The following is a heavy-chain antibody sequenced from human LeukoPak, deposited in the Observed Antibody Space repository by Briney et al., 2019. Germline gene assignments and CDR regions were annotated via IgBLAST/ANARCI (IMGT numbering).Heavy chain of an antibody. Sequence: SVKVSCKASGGTFSSYAISWVRQAPGQGLEWMGRIIPILGIANYAQKFQGRVTITADKSTSTAYMELSSLRSEDTAVYYCASAGWLAVRGSLGIFDYWGQGTLVTVSS. CDR2: IIPILGIA. V-gene: IGHV1-69*04. J-gene: IGHJ4*02. CDR3: ASAGWLAVRGSLGIFDY. CDR1: GGTFSSYA. D-gene: IGHD1-26*01.